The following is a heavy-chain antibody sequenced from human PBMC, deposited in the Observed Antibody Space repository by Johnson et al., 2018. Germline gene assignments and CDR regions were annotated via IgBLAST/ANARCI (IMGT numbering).Heavy chain of an antibody. J-gene: IGHJ6*04. Sequence: VQLQESGGGLVQXGESLRLXCAAFGITFSSYWMSWVRQAPGKGLEWVANIKEDGCEKDYVDSVKGRFTISRDNAKNSLYLQMNSLRADDTAVYFCARAYHSATGDVWGKGTTVTVSS. D-gene: IGHD4-11*01. V-gene: IGHV3-7*01. CDR1: GITFSSYW. CDR3: ARAYHSATGDV. CDR2: IKEDGCEK.